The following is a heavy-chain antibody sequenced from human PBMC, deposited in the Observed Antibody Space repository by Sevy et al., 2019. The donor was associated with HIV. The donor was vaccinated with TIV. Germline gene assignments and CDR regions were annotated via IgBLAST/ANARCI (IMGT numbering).Heavy chain of an antibody. CDR3: ARDVRPEQQQAIVNWFDP. J-gene: IGHJ5*02. Sequence: GESLKISCAASGFTFSSYSMNWVRQAPGKGLEWVSSISSSSSYIYYADSVKGRFTISRDNAKNSLYLQMNSLRAEDTAVYYCARDVRPEQQQAIVNWFDPWGQGTLVTVSS. CDR1: GFTFSSYS. D-gene: IGHD6-13*01. CDR2: ISSSSSYI. V-gene: IGHV3-21*01.